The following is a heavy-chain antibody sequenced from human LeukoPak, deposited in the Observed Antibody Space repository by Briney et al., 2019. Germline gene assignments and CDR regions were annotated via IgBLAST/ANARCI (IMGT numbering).Heavy chain of an antibody. J-gene: IGHJ3*01. CDR3: ARGAKYCSSTSCYEDAFDF. D-gene: IGHD2-2*01. CDR2: ISSSSYYT. CDR1: GFTFSDYY. V-gene: IGHV3-11*05. Sequence: GGSLRLSCVASGFTFSDYYMNWIRQAPGKGLEGVSYISSSSYYTNYADSVRGRFTISRDNAKNSLYLQMNSLSAEDTAVYYCARGAKYCSSTSCYEDAFDFWGQGTMVTVSS.